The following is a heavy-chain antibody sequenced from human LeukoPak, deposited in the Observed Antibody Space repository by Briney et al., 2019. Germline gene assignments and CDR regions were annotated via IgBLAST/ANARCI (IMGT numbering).Heavy chain of an antibody. CDR3: ARHGRLVLWFGELLSYFDY. J-gene: IGHJ4*02. CDR2: INHSGST. D-gene: IGHD3-10*01. Sequence: PSETLSLTCAVYGGSFSGYYWSWIRQPPGKGLEWIGEINHSGSTNYNPSLKSRVTISVDTSKNQFSLKLSSVTAADTAVYYCARHGRLVLWFGELLSYFDYWGQGTLVTVSS. CDR1: GGSFSGYY. V-gene: IGHV4-34*01.